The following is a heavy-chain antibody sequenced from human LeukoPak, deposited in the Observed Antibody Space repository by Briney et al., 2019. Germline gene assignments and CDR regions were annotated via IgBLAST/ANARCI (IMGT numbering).Heavy chain of an antibody. D-gene: IGHD3-10*01. CDR1: GFAFSSCW. CDR2: IKQDGSEK. J-gene: IGHJ6*02. Sequence: GGSLRLSCAASGFAFSSCWMSWVRQAPGKGLEWVANIKQDGSEKYYVDSVKGRFTISRDNAKNSLYLQMNSLRAEDTAVYYCARDWSGDDYYYYGMDVWGQGTTVTVSS. CDR3: ARDWSGDDYYYYGMDV. V-gene: IGHV3-7*01.